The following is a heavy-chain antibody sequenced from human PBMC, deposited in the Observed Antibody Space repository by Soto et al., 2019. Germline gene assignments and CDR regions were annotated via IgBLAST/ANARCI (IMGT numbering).Heavy chain of an antibody. J-gene: IGHJ3*02. CDR2: ISSSSSYI. D-gene: IGHD3-10*01. CDR1: GFTFSSYS. V-gene: IGHV3-21*01. CDR3: ATSYGSGSYDAFDI. Sequence: GGSLRLSCAASGFTFSSYSMNWVRQAPGKGLEWVSSISSSSSYIYYADSVKGRFTISRDNAKNSLYLQMNSLRAEDTAVYYCATSYGSGSYDAFDIWGQGTMVTVSS.